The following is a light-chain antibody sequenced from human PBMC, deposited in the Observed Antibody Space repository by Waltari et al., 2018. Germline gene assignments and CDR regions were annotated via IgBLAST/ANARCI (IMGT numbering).Light chain of an antibody. CDR1: SRAVGGYKS. J-gene: IGLJ2*01. CDR2: DVS. CDR3: SSYTPSGTYVV. Sequence: SALTQPASVSGPPGRSITISCTATSRAVGGYKSVSWYQRPPGKAPKLMIYDVSERPSGVSNRFSGSKSCNTTSLTISGLQAEDEADYYCSSYTPSGTYVVFGGGTKLTVL. V-gene: IGLV2-14*03.